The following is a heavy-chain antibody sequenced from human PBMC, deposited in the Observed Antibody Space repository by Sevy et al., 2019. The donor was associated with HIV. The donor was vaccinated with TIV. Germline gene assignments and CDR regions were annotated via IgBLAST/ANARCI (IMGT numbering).Heavy chain of an antibody. V-gene: IGHV3-21*05. CDR1: GFTFNTYS. D-gene: IGHD3-3*01. J-gene: IGHJ6*02. CDR3: ARGGVTIFGVVTQYYYGMDV. CDR2: IGTAAGVT. Sequence: GGSLRLSCAASGFTFNTYSLIWVRQTPGKGLEWLSFIGTAAGVTYYADSVKGRFTISRDNAKNSLYLQMNSLRAEDTAVYYCARGGVTIFGVVTQYYYGMDVWGQGTTVTVSS.